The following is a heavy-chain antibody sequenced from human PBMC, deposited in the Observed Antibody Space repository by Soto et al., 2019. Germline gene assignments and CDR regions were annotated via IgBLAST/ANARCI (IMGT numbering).Heavy chain of an antibody. J-gene: IGHJ6*02. CDR2: IYYSGST. CDR3: ARGPWIQLDYYYYGMDV. V-gene: IGHV4-30-4*01. CDR1: GGSIRSGDYY. Sequence: PSETLSLTCPVSGGSIRSGDYYWSWIRQPPGKGLEWIGYIYYSGSTYYNPSLKSRVTISVDTSKNQFSLKLSSVTAADTAVYYCARGPWIQLDYYYYGMDVWGQGTTVTVSS. D-gene: IGHD5-18*01.